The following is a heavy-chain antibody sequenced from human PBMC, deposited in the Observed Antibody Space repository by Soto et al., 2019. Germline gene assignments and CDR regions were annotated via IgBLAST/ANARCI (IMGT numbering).Heavy chain of an antibody. CDR2: IYYSGRT. V-gene: IGHV4-31*03. Sequence: QVQLQESGPGLVKPSQTLSLTCTVSGGSISSGGYYWSWIRQHPGKGLEWIGYIYYSGRTYYNPSLKSRVTIPVDTSKNQFSLKLSSVTAADTAVYYCARDPGSVSLRGEWYFDLWGRGTLVTVSS. CDR3: ARDPGSVSLRGEWYFDL. J-gene: IGHJ2*01. CDR1: GGSISSGGYY. D-gene: IGHD3-10*01.